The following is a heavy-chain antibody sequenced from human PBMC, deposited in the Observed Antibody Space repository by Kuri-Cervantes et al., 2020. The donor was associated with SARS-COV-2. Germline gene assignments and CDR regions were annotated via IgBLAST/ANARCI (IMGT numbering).Heavy chain of an antibody. V-gene: IGHV4-39*01. Sequence: ESLKISCTGSGGSISSSRYYWGWIRQPPGKGLEWIGNIYYSGTTYYNPSHKRRVTIAVDTTKNQFSLKLSSVTSADTAVYYCAGRLMFFGVGGSLWGWFDPWGQGTLVTVSS. CDR2: IYYSGTT. D-gene: IGHD3-3*01. CDR3: AGRLMFFGVGGSLWGWFDP. J-gene: IGHJ5*02. CDR1: GGSISSSRYY.